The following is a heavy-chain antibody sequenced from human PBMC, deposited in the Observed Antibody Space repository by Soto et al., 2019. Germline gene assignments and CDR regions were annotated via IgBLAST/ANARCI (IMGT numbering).Heavy chain of an antibody. CDR1: GDSISSTNYY. Sequence: PSETLSLTCTVSGDSISSTNYYWGWIRQPPGKGLEWIGSIYYSGSTYYNPSLESRVTISVDMSKNQFSLKLGSVTAADTAVYYCAKRSNSGWLSDYWGRGTLVTVSS. J-gene: IGHJ4*02. CDR2: IYYSGST. V-gene: IGHV4-39*01. CDR3: AKRSNSGWLSDY. D-gene: IGHD6-19*01.